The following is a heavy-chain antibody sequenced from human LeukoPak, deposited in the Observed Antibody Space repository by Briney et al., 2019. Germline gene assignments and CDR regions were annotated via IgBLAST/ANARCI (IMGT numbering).Heavy chain of an antibody. CDR1: GGSINDGGYY. CDR3: ARDRACCERTNCYRFFDV. D-gene: IGHD2-21*01. V-gene: IGHV4-31*03. J-gene: IGHJ2*01. Sequence: SETLSLTCTVSGGSINDGGYYWGWIRQHPGKGLEWIAYVYYTGTAYYNPSLQSRLAVSVDTSKNQFSLNLSSVTAADTAVYYCARDRACCERTNCYRFFDVWGRGTLVAVSS. CDR2: VYYTGTA.